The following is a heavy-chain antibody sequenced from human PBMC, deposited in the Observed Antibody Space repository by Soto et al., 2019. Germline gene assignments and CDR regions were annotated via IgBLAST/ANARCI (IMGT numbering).Heavy chain of an antibody. CDR1: GFTFSTYR. V-gene: IGHV3-74*01. Sequence: GGSLRLSCAASGFTFSTYRMHWVRQAPGKGLVWVSRIDSDGSSTTYADSVKGRFTISRDNAKNTLYLQMNSLRAEDTAMYYCAKANWNDADHFDPWGQGTLVTVSS. CDR3: AKANWNDADHFDP. D-gene: IGHD1-1*01. J-gene: IGHJ5*02. CDR2: IDSDGSST.